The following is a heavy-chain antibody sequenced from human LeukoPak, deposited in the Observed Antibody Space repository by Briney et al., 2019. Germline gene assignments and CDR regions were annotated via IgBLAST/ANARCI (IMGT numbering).Heavy chain of an antibody. V-gene: IGHV1-8*01. CDR3: ARDISGYVYFDY. CDR2: MNPNSGNT. J-gene: IGHJ4*02. D-gene: IGHD5-12*01. Sequence: ASVKVSCKASGYTFTSYDINWVRQATGQGLEWMGWMNPNSGNTGYAQKFQGRVTMTRNTSISTAYMELSSLRSEDTAVYYCARDISGYVYFDYWGQGTLVTVSS. CDR1: GYTFTSYD.